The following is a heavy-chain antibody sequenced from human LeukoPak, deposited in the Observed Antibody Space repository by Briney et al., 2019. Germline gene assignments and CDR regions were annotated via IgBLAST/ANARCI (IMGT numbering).Heavy chain of an antibody. D-gene: IGHD6-19*01. CDR1: GFKFNSYA. J-gene: IGHJ4*02. CDR3: ARGYSSGWYAEGRFDY. CDR2: ISASGGST. Sequence: PGGSLRLSCAASGFKFNSYAMSWVRQAPGKGLEWVSVISASGGSTNYADSVKGRFTMSRDNSQNTLYLQMNSLRAEDTAVYYCARGYSSGWYAEGRFDYWGQGTLVTVSS. V-gene: IGHV3-23*01.